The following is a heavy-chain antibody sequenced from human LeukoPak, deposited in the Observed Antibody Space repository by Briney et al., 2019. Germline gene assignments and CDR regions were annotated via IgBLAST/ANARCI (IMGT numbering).Heavy chain of an antibody. CDR3: ASTSSGWSPGDY. CDR1: GYTFTSYY. CDR2: INPSGGST. V-gene: IGHV1-46*01. D-gene: IGHD6-19*01. J-gene: IGHJ4*02. Sequence: ASVKVSCKASGYTFTSYYMHWVRQAPGQGLEWMGIINPSGGSTSYAQKFQGRVTMTRDTSTSTVYMELSSLRSEDTAVYYYASTSSGWSPGDYWGQGTLVTVSS.